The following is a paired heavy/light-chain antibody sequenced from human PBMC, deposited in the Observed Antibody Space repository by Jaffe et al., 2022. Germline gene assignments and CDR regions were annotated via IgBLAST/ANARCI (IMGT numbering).Heavy chain of an antibody. V-gene: IGHV4-59*01. CDR2: IYYSGST. J-gene: IGHJ5*02. CDR1: GGSISSYY. D-gene: IGHD3-3*01. Sequence: QVQLQESGPGLVKPSETLSLTCTVSGGSISSYYWSWIRQPPGKGLEWIGYIYYSGSTNYNPSLKSRVTISVDTSKNQFSLKLSSVTAADTAVYYCARGTLPYYDFWSGYSNWFDPWGQGTLVTVSS. CDR3: ARGTLPYYDFWSGYSNWFDP.
Light chain of an antibody. Sequence: SYELTQPLSVSVALGQTARITCGGNNIGSKNVHWYQQKPGQAPVLVIYRDSNRPSGIPERFSGSNSGNTATLTISRAQAGDEADYYCQVWDSSTWVFGGGTKLTVL. V-gene: IGLV3-9*01. CDR2: RDS. CDR3: QVWDSSTWV. J-gene: IGLJ3*02. CDR1: NIGSKN.